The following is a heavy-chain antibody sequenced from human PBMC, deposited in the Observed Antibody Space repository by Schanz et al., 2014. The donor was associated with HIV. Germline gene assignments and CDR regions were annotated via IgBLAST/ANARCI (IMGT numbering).Heavy chain of an antibody. CDR2: INTYNGNT. CDR1: GYTFTSYG. V-gene: IGHV1-18*01. CDR3: ARDFSGWTEFDY. J-gene: IGHJ4*02. D-gene: IGHD6-19*01. Sequence: QVQLVQSGAEVKKPGASVKVSCKASGYTFTSYGIVWVRQAPGQGLEWMGWINTYNGNTNYAQKFQGRVTMTTDTSTTTAYMNLRSLRSDDTAVYYCARDFSGWTEFDYGGQGTLVTVSS.